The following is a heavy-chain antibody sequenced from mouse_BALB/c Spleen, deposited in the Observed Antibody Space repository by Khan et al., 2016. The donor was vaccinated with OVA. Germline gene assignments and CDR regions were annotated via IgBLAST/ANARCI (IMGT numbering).Heavy chain of an antibody. Sequence: QVQLKESGPGLVRPSQTLSITCTVSGFSLTTYGVHWVRQSPGKGLEWLGVIRSAGKTDYNAAFISRLSITKDNSKSQVFFKMNSLQADDTAMYYCARNSHMYDFTYWGQGTLVTVSA. D-gene: IGHD2-14*01. V-gene: IGHV2-2*01. CDR1: GFSLTTYG. J-gene: IGHJ3*01. CDR3: ARNSHMYDFTY. CDR2: IRSAGKT.